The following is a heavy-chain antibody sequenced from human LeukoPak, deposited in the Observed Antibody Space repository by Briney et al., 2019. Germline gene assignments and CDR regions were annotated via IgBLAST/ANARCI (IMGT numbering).Heavy chain of an antibody. V-gene: IGHV3-66*01. D-gene: IGHD3-10*01. CDR3: ARDLRFGELLPYYYGMDV. Sequence: PGGSLRLSCAASGFTVSSNYMSWVRQAPGKGLEWVSVIYSGGSTYYADSVKGRFTISRDNSKNTLYLQMNSLRAEDTAVYYCARDLRFGELLPYYYGMDVWGQGTTVIVSS. J-gene: IGHJ6*02. CDR2: IYSGGST. CDR1: GFTVSSNY.